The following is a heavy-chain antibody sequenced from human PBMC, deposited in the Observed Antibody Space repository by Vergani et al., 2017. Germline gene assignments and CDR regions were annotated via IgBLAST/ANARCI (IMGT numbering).Heavy chain of an antibody. CDR3: AKTRVSSRGELDY. CDR2: IGTAGDT. V-gene: IGHV3-13*01. Sequence: EVQLVESGGGLVQPGGSLRLSCAASGFTFSSYDMHWVRQATGKGLEWVSAIGTAGDTYYPGSVKGRFTISRENAKNSLYLQMNSLRAGDTAVYYCAKTRVSSRGELDYWGQGTLVTVSS. CDR1: GFTFSSYD. D-gene: IGHD6-13*01. J-gene: IGHJ4*02.